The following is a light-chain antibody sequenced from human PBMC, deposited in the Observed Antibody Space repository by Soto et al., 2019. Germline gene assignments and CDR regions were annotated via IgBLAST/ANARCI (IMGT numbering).Light chain of an antibody. CDR1: QTIYSN. Sequence: IVMTQSPATLSVTPGERATLSCRAGQTIYSNVAWYQQRPGQAPRLLIYGASTRATGFPARFSGSGSGTEFTLTISSLQSEDFAVYYCQQYNTWPQTFGQGTKVDIK. J-gene: IGKJ1*01. V-gene: IGKV3-15*01. CDR2: GAS. CDR3: QQYNTWPQT.